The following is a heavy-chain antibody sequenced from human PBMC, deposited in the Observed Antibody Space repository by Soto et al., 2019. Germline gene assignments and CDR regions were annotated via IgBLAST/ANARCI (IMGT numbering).Heavy chain of an antibody. V-gene: IGHV3-66*01. Sequence: EVQLVESGGGLVQPGGSLRLSCAASGFTGSSNYMSWVRQAPGKGLEWVSVIYSGGSTYYADSVKGRFTISRDNSKNTLKLHMNSLRAEDMAVYYCGRNVIVAVPAAMRGGQGLNYYDYGMDVWGRGTTVTFSS. CDR1: GFTGSSNY. D-gene: IGHD2-2*01. CDR2: IYSGGST. CDR3: GRNVIVAVPAAMRGGQGLNYYDYGMDV. J-gene: IGHJ6*02.